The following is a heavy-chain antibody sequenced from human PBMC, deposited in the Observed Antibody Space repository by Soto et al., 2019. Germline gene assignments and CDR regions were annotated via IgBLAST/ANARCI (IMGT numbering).Heavy chain of an antibody. CDR3: ARACSSTRCSAYPYYYGRDV. CDR1: DGSISSYY. D-gene: IGHD2-2*01. CDR2: IYTIGHT. J-gene: IGHJ6*02. V-gene: IGHV4-4*07. Sequence: SETLSFTGNVYDGSISSYYWNWIRQPAGKGLEWLGRIYTIGHTNYNPSLKIPVTMSVDTSKNQLSLKLSPVTAAETAVYYCARACSSTRCSAYPYYYGRDVWDQGTTVTIS.